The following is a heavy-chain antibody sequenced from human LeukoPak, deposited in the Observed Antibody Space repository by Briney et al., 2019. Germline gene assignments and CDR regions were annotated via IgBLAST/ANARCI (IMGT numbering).Heavy chain of an antibody. V-gene: IGHV4-34*01. D-gene: IGHD6-6*01. J-gene: IGHJ4*02. CDR2: INHSGST. Sequence: SETLSFTCAVYGGSFSGYYWSWIRQPPGKGLEWIGEINHSGSTNYNPSLKSRVTISVDTSKNQFSLKLSSVTAADTAVYYCAREVPYSSSSGVRSTRVDYWGQGTLVTVSS. CDR3: AREVPYSSSSGVRSTRVDY. CDR1: GGSFSGYY.